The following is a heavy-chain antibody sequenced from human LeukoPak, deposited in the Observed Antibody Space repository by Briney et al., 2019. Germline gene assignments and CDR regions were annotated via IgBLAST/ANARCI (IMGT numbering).Heavy chain of an antibody. V-gene: IGHV3-48*01. CDR3: ARSAAPADY. J-gene: IGHJ4*02. CDR2: ISSSSITI. Sequence: GGSLRLSCAASGFTFSTYSMNWVRQVPGKGLEWVSYISSSSITIYYADSVKGRFTISRDNAKNSLYLQMNSLRAEDTAMYYCARSAAPADYWGQGTLVAVSS. CDR1: GFTFSTYS.